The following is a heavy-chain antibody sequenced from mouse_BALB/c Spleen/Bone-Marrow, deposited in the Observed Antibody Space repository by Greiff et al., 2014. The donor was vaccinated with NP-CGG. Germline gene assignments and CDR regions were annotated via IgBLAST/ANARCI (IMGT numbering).Heavy chain of an antibody. CDR2: ISNGGSYT. CDR1: GFTFSGYY. J-gene: IGHJ1*01. CDR3: ARDSLYYYGSSYGYFDV. Sequence: EVMLVESEGGLMKPGGSLKLSCAASGFTFSGYYMYWVRQTPEKRLEWVATISNGGSYTYYPDSVKGRFTISRDNAKNNLYLQMSSLKSEDTAMYYCARDSLYYYGSSYGYFDVWGAGTTVTVSS. D-gene: IGHD1-1*01. V-gene: IGHV5-4*02.